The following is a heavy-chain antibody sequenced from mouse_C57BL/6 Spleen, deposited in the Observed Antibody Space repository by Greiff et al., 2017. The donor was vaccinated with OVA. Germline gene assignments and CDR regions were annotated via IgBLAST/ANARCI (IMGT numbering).Heavy chain of an antibody. V-gene: IGHV1-82*01. CDR2: IYPGDGDT. Sequence: VQVVESGPELVKPGASVKISCKASGYAFSSSWMNWVKQRPGKGLEWIGRIYPGDGDTNYNGKFKGKATLTADKSSSTAYMQLSSLTSEDSAVYFCARSGDLFAYWGQGTLVTVSA. CDR1: GYAFSSSW. CDR3: ARSGDLFAY. J-gene: IGHJ3*01.